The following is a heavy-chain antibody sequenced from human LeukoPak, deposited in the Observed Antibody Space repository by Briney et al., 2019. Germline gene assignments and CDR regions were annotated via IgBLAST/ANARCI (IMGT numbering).Heavy chain of an antibody. CDR3: ARRSPGYSYSIDS. V-gene: IGHV4-59*08. CDR2: IYHSGTT. J-gene: IGHJ4*02. CDR1: CLPFCAFF. D-gene: IGHD5-18*01. Sequence: SETLSLTYPAVCLPFCAFFGGFLRQPPGKGLVWIGFIYHSGTTNYNPPLKSRVTISVDTSKNQFSLNLSSVTAADTAVYNCARRSPGYSYSIDSWGQGTLVTVSS.